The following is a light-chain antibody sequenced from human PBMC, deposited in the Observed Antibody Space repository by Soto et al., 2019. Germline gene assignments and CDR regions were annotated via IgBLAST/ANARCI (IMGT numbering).Light chain of an antibody. Sequence: DIQMTQSPSTLSASVGDRVTITCRASQSISSWLAWYQQKPGKAPKLLIYDASSLESGVPSRFSGSGSGTEFTLTNSSLQPDDFATYYCQQYNSYPTFGQGTKVEIK. CDR1: QSISSW. V-gene: IGKV1-5*01. CDR3: QQYNSYPT. J-gene: IGKJ1*01. CDR2: DAS.